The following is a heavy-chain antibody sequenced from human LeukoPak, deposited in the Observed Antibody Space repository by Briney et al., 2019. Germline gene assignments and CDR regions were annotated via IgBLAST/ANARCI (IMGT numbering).Heavy chain of an antibody. CDR1: GFTFTSYA. CDR2: ISGSGGTT. D-gene: IGHD3-22*01. CDR3: AKGTYYYDSSGSYGYY. J-gene: IGHJ4*02. V-gene: IGHV3-23*01. Sequence: HTGGSLRLSCVASGFTFTSYAMSWVRQAPGKGLEWVSSISGSGGTTYYADSVKGRFTISRDNSKKTVDLQMNSLRAEDTAVYYCAKGTYYYDSSGSYGYYWGQGTLVIVSS.